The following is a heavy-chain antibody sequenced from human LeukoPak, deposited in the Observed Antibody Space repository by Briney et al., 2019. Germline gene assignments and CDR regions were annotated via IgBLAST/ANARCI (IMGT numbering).Heavy chain of an antibody. J-gene: IGHJ4*02. V-gene: IGHV3-23*01. Sequence: PGGSLRLSCATSGFTFSSYAMSWVRQAPGKGLEWVSAISGSGGSTYYADSVKGRFTISRDNSKNTLYLQMNSLRAEDTAVYYCANSPCTVTRFDYWGQGTLVTVSS. CDR1: GFTFSSYA. CDR3: ANSPCTVTRFDY. D-gene: IGHD4-11*01. CDR2: ISGSGGST.